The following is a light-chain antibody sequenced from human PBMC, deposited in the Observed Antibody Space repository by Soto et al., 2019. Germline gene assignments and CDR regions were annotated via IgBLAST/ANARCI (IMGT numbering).Light chain of an antibody. CDR1: QSVSSN. CDR3: QQYTNWGT. V-gene: IGKV3-15*01. CDR2: GAS. Sequence: EIVMTQSPATLSVSPGERATLSCRASQSVSSNLAWYQQKPGQAPRLLIYGASTRATGIPARFSGSGSGTEFTLTLSSLQSEDFAVYYCQQYTNWGTFGQGTKVEIK. J-gene: IGKJ1*01.